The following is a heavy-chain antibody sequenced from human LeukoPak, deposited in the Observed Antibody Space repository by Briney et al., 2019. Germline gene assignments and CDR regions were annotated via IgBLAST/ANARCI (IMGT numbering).Heavy chain of an antibody. J-gene: IGHJ4*02. Sequence: ASVKVSCKASGFRFTSYDINWVRQASGQGFEWMGWMNPNNGNTGYAQKFQGRVTMTRDTSISTAYMELRDLTSEDTAVYYCARESRYYYDSSGIDYWGQGTLVTVSS. CDR3: ARESRYYYDSSGIDY. CDR2: MNPNNGNT. D-gene: IGHD3-22*01. V-gene: IGHV1-8*01. CDR1: GFRFTSYD.